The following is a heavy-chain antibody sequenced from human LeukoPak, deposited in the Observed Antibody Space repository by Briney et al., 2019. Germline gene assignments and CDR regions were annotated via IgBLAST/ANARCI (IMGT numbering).Heavy chain of an antibody. CDR3: ARGPLFVWFDP. Sequence: ASVKVSCKASGYTFTGYYMHWVRQTPGQGLEWMGWINPNSGGTNYAQKFQGRVTMTRDTSISTAYMELSRLRSDDTAVYSCARGPLFVWFDPWGQRTLVTVSS. J-gene: IGHJ5*02. CDR2: INPNSGGT. V-gene: IGHV1-2*02. D-gene: IGHD2-21*01. CDR1: GYTFTGYY.